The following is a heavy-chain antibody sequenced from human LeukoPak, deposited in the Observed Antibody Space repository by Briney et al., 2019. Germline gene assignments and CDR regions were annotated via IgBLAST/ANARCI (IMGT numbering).Heavy chain of an antibody. CDR1: GCTFTSYG. CDR3: TRDTDYGGKSP. D-gene: IGHD4-23*01. J-gene: IGHJ5*02. V-gene: IGHV1-69*13. CDR2: IIPIFGTA. Sequence: SVKVSCKASGCTFTSYGISWVRQAPGQGLEWMGGIIPIFGTANYAQQFQGRGTITADESTSTAYMELSSLRSEDTAVYFCTRDTDYGGKSPWGQGTLVTASS.